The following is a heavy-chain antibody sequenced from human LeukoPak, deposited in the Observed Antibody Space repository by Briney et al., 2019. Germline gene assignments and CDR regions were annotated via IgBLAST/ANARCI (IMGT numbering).Heavy chain of an antibody. D-gene: IGHD3-10*01. CDR3: ARVGDHYHWYLDV. CDR1: GFTFSSYS. J-gene: IGHJ2*01. V-gene: IGHV3-48*01. Sequence: GGSLRLSCAASGFTFSSYSMNWVRQSPGKGLEWVSYITSSSSTIHYAESVKGRFTISRDNAKNSLYLQMNSLGAEDTAVYYCARVGDHYHWYLDVWGRGTLVTVSS. CDR2: ITSSSSTI.